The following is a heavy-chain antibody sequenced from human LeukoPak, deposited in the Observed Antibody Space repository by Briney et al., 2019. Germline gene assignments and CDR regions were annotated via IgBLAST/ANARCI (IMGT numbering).Heavy chain of an antibody. V-gene: IGHV4-59*01. CDR1: GGSISSYY. J-gene: IGHJ4*02. D-gene: IGHD5-24*01. CDR2: IYYSGST. CDR3: ARDTRRDGYNGFDY. Sequence: SETLSLTCTVSGGSISSYYWSWIRQPPGKGLEWIGYIYYSGSTNYNPSLKSRVTISVDTSKNQFSLKLSSVTAADTAVYYCARDTRRDGYNGFDYWGQGTLVTVSS.